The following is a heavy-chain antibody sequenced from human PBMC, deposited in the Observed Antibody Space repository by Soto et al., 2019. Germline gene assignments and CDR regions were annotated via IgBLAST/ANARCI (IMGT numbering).Heavy chain of an antibody. CDR2: MYYSGST. V-gene: IGHV4-39*01. Sequence: PSETLSLTCTVSGGSISSRSYYWGWIRQPPGKGLEWIGSMYYSGSTYYNPSLKSRVTISVDTSKNQFSLKLSSVTAADTAVYYCAGGRGYSYGLDPWGQGTLVTVSS. J-gene: IGHJ5*02. CDR3: AGGRGYSYGLDP. D-gene: IGHD5-18*01. CDR1: GGSISSRSYY.